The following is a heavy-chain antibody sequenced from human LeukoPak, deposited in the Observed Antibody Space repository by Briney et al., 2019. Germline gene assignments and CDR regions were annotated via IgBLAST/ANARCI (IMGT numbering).Heavy chain of an antibody. CDR2: IWYDGSNK. V-gene: IGHV3-33*01. Sequence: PGRSLRLSCAASGFTFSTYGMRWVRQAPGKGLGRVAVIWYDGSNKYYAESVKGRFTISRDNSKNTLYLQMNRLRAEDTAAYYCARDNGGGGRGLEAFDIWGQGTMVTVSS. J-gene: IGHJ3*02. D-gene: IGHD4-23*01. CDR1: GFTFSTYG. CDR3: ARDNGGGGRGLEAFDI.